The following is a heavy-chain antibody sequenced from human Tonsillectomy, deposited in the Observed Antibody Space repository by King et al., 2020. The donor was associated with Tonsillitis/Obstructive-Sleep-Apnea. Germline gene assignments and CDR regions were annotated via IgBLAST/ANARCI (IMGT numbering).Heavy chain of an antibody. J-gene: IGHJ4*02. V-gene: IGHV4-34*01. D-gene: IGHD6-6*01. CDR1: GGSFSGYY. CDR3: AREYSSSSSQIDY. Sequence: VQLQQWGAGLLKPSATLSLTCAVYGGSFSGYYWSWIRQPPGKGLEWIGEINHSGSTNYNPSLKSRVTISVDTSKNQFSLKLSSVTAADTAVYYCAREYSSSSSQIDYWGQGTLVTVSS. CDR2: INHSGST.